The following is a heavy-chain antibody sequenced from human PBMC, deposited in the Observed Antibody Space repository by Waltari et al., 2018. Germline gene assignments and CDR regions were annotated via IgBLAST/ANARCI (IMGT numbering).Heavy chain of an antibody. CDR3: ARRIGAAALEYFDY. J-gene: IGHJ4*02. D-gene: IGHD6-25*01. CDR2: GGT. Sequence: GGTNFAQKFLGRVTMTRDTSKTTVYMDLSSLRSDDTAVYYCARRIGAAALEYFDYWGQGTLVTVSS. V-gene: IGHV1-2*02.